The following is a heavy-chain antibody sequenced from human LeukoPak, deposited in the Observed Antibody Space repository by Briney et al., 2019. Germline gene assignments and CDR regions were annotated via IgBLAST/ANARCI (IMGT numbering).Heavy chain of an antibody. D-gene: IGHD6-13*01. CDR1: GGSISSYY. J-gene: IGHJ6*02. V-gene: IGHV4-59*12. Sequence: SETLSLTCTVSGGSISSYYWSWIRQPPGKGLEWIGYIYYSGSTNYNPSLKSRVTMSVDTSKNQFSLKLSSVTAADTAVYYCARGGRIAAAGTSRYYYYGMDVWGQGTTVTVSS. CDR2: IYYSGST. CDR3: ARGGRIAAAGTSRYYYYGMDV.